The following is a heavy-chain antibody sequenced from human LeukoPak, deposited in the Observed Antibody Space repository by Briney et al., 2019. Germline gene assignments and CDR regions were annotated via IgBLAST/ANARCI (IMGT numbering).Heavy chain of an antibody. CDR1: GFTFSSYA. CDR3: AKGRGYSYGYPYFDY. D-gene: IGHD5-18*01. V-gene: IGHV3-23*01. J-gene: IGHJ4*02. Sequence: PGGSLRLSCAASGFTFSSYAMSWVRQAPGKGLEWVSGITGSGGSLYYADSVKGLFTISRDNSKNTLYLQMNSLRAEDTAVYYCAKGRGYSYGYPYFDYWGQGTLVTVSS. CDR2: ITGSGGSL.